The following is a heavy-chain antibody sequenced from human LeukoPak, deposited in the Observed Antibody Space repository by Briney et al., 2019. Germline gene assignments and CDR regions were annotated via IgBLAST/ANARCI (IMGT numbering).Heavy chain of an antibody. D-gene: IGHD4-11*01. V-gene: IGHV1-69*04. Sequence: ASVKVSCKASGGTFSSYAISWVGQAPGQGLEWMGRIIPILGIANYAQKFQGRVTITADKSTSTAYMELSSLRSEDTAVYYCARPSLRTVTRHYYYYYGMDVWGQGTTVTVSS. CDR2: IIPILGIA. CDR3: ARPSLRTVTRHYYYYYGMDV. CDR1: GGTFSSYA. J-gene: IGHJ6*02.